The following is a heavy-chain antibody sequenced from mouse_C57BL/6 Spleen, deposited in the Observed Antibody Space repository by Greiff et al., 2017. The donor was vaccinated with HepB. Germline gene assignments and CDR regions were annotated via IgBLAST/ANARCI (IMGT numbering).Heavy chain of an antibody. CDR1: GYTFTDYE. J-gene: IGHJ4*01. D-gene: IGHD2-4*01. CDR2: IDPETGGT. CDR3: TRDPLYDYDYAMDY. V-gene: IGHV1-15*01. Sequence: QVQLQQSGAELVRPGASVTLSCKASGYTFTDYEMHWVKQTPVHGLEWIGAIDPETGGTAYNQKFKGKAILTADKSSSTANMELRSLTSEDSAVYYCTRDPLYDYDYAMDYWGQGTSVTVSS.